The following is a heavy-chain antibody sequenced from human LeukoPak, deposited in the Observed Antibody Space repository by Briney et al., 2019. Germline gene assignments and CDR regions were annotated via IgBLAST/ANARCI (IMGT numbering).Heavy chain of an antibody. Sequence: GGSLRLSCAASRFTFSGYSMDWVRQAPGKGLEWVSYISSSSSTIYHADSVKGRFTISRDNAKNSLYLQMNSLRAEDTAVDYCARTSMDYHYYYIDVWGKGTTVTVSS. V-gene: IGHV3-48*01. CDR2: ISSSSSTI. J-gene: IGHJ6*03. CDR1: RFTFSGYS. D-gene: IGHD3/OR15-3a*01. CDR3: ARTSMDYHYYYIDV.